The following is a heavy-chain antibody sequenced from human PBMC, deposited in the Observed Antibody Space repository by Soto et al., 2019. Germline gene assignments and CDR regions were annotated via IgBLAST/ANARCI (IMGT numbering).Heavy chain of an antibody. CDR2: IYSDGYT. CDR3: VKNRGAGSLSNWSFAS. Sequence: PGGSLRLSCAASGFTVGITYMTWVRQIPGKGLEWVSIIYSDGYTYYADSVKGRFTISRDTSKNTLYLQMSSLRAADTAIYYCVKNRGAGSLSNWSFASWGRGSLFTVSS. J-gene: IGHJ2*01. D-gene: IGHD1-26*01. CDR1: GFTVGITY. V-gene: IGHV3-66*01.